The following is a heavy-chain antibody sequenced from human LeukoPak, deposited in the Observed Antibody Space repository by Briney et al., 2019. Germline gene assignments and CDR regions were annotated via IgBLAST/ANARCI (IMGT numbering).Heavy chain of an antibody. CDR1: GYTFTGYY. CDR2: INPNSGGT. V-gene: IGHV1-2*02. Sequence: ASVKVSCKASGYTFTGYYMHWVRQAPGQGFEWMGWINPNSGGTNYAQKFQGRVTMTRDTSISTAYMELSRLRSDDTAVYYCARGEGYCSSTSCYGARAYWGQGTLVTVSS. J-gene: IGHJ4*02. D-gene: IGHD2-2*01. CDR3: ARGEGYCSSTSCYGARAY.